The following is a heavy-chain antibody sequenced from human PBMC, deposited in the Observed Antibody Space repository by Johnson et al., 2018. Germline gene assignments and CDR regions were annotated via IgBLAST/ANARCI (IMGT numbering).Heavy chain of an antibody. D-gene: IGHD2-2*01. CDR3: ARVVGVQAAMGTEYYYGMEV. CDR1: GGTFSSYA. J-gene: IGHJ6*02. Sequence: QVQLVQSGAEVKKPGSSVKVSCKASGGTFSSYAISWVRQAPGQGLEWMGGIIPIFGPANYAQKFPGRVSITADESTSTAYMGLSSLRSEDTAGYYCARVVGVQAAMGTEYYYGMEVWGQGTTVTVS. V-gene: IGHV1-69*12. CDR2: IIPIFGPA.